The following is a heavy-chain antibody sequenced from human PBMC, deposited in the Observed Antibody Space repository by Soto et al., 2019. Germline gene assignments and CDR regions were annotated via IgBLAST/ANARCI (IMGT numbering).Heavy chain of an antibody. V-gene: IGHV3-48*01. D-gene: IGHD6-13*01. CDR2: ISSSSSTI. CDR3: AREQQLVHDYYYYYMDV. CDR1: GFTFSSYS. J-gene: IGHJ6*03. Sequence: GGSLRLSCAASGFTFSSYSMNWVRQAPGKGLEWVSYISSSSSTIYYADSVKGRFTISRDNAKNSLYLQMNSLRADDTAVYYCAREQQLVHDYYYYYMDVWGKGTTVTV.